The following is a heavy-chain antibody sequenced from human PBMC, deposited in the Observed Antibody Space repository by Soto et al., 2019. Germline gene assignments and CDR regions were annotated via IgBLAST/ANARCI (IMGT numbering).Heavy chain of an antibody. CDR2: ISSDGRT. CDR1: GFTFTDHW. D-gene: IGHD3-10*01. V-gene: IGHV3-74*01. J-gene: IGHJ6*02. CDR3: ARGVRGHYGKDV. Sequence: EVQLVESGGGLVQPGGSLRLSCAASGFTFTDHWMHWVRQAPGKGLMWVSRISSDGRTNYADSVKGRFSISRDNAKNTLYLQMNSLRVEATALDYFARGVRGHYGKDVWGQGTTVTVSS.